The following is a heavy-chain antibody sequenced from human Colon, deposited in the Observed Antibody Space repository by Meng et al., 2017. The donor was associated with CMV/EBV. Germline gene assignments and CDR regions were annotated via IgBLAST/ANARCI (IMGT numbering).Heavy chain of an antibody. D-gene: IGHD3-3*01. CDR2: ITGSGSSR. V-gene: IGHV3-23*01. Sequence: GGSLRLSCAASGFNFRDFAMSWVRQAPGKGLEWVSAITGSGSSRYYADSVKGRFTISRDNSNNNIHLQMNSLRAEDTALYYCARSTYDDFWSGHGLDVWGQGTTVTVSS. CDR1: GFNFRDFA. J-gene: IGHJ6*02. CDR3: ARSTYDDFWSGHGLDV.